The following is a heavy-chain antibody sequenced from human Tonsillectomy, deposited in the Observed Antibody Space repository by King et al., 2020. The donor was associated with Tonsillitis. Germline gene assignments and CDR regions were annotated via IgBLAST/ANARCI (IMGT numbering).Heavy chain of an antibody. J-gene: IGHJ5*02. CDR3: GRYEGGVFDP. CDR2: VYYSGNSGNT. CDR1: GGSISGGTYY. V-gene: IGHV4-31*03. D-gene: IGHD2-15*01. Sequence: VQLQESGPGLVKPSQTLSLTCTVSGGSISGGTYYWSWIRQHPGKGLERIGYVYYSGNSGNTFYNPSLKSRLTISVDTSKNQFSLKLSSVTAADTAIYYGGRYEGGVFDPWGQGTLVTVSS.